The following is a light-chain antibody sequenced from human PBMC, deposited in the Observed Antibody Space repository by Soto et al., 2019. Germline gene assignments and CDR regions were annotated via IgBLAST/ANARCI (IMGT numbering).Light chain of an antibody. CDR3: QQTYNTPLT. J-gene: IGKJ4*01. V-gene: IGKV3-20*01. Sequence: EIVLTQSPGTLSLSPGERATLSCRASQSVSSSYLAWYQQKPGQTPRLLIYGASSRATGIPDRFSGSGSGTDFTLTISRLEPEDFAVYYCQQTYNTPLTFGGGTKVEIK. CDR1: QSVSSSY. CDR2: GAS.